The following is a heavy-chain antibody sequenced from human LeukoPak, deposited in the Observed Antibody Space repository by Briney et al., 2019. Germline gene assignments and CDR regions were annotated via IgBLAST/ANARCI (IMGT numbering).Heavy chain of an antibody. J-gene: IGHJ4*02. CDR3: ARLASSSWYHDY. Sequence: PSETLSLTCTVSGGSISSYYWGWIRQPPGKGLEWIGYIYYSGSTNYNPSLKSRVTISVDTSKNQFSLKLSSVTAADTAVYYCARLASSSWYHDYWGQGTLVTVSS. V-gene: IGHV4-59*01. CDR2: IYYSGST. D-gene: IGHD6-13*01. CDR1: GGSISSYY.